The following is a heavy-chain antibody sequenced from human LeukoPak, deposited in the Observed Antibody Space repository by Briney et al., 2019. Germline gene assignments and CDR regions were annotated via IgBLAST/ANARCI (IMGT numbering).Heavy chain of an antibody. V-gene: IGHV5-51*01. CDR2: IYPGDSDT. J-gene: IGHJ4*02. D-gene: IGHD3-22*01. Sequence: GASLEISCKGSGYSFTSYWIGWGRQLPGKGLEWMGIIYPGDSDTRYSPSFQGQVTISADKSISTAYLQWSSLKASDTAMYYCARSQVQYYYDSSGYYYFDYWGQGTLVTVSS. CDR3: ARSQVQYYYDSSGYYYFDY. CDR1: GYSFTSYW.